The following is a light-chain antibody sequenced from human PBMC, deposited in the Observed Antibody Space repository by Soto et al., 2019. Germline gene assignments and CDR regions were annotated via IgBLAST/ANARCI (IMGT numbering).Light chain of an antibody. CDR3: QQRSNWPPALT. Sequence: EIVLTQSPATLSLSPGERATLSCRASQSVSSYLAWHQQKPGQAPRLLIYDASNTATGIPARFSGSGSGTDFTHTMSSLEPEDFAVYYCQQRSNWPPALTFGGGTKVEIK. CDR1: QSVSSY. CDR2: DAS. J-gene: IGKJ4*01. V-gene: IGKV3-11*01.